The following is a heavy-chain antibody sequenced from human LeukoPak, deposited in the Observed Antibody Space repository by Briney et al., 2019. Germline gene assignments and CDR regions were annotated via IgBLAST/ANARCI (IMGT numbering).Heavy chain of an antibody. D-gene: IGHD6-25*01. Sequence: GGSLRPSCAASGFTFSSYWMSWVRQAPGKGLEWVANIKQDGSEKYYVDSVKGRFTISRDNAKNSLFLQMNSLRAEDTAVYFCAISATARGGFDFWGQGTLVTVSS. CDR2: IKQDGSEK. CDR3: AISATARGGFDF. CDR1: GFTFSSYW. V-gene: IGHV3-7*01. J-gene: IGHJ4*02.